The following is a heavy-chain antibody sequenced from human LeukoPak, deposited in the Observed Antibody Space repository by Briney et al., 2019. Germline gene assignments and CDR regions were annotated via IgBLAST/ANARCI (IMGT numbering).Heavy chain of an antibody. J-gene: IGHJ4*02. CDR1: GFTFGPYT. D-gene: IGHD3-9*01. CDR2: ISSSSDTI. V-gene: IGHV3-48*01. Sequence: GGSLRLSCAASGFTFGPYTMNWVRQAPGKGLERVSYISSSSDTIYYADSVKGRFTISRDNSKNTLYLQMNSLRAEDTAVYYCAKAPRLFDYDILTGYYFQFWGQGTLVTVSS. CDR3: AKAPRLFDYDILTGYYFQF.